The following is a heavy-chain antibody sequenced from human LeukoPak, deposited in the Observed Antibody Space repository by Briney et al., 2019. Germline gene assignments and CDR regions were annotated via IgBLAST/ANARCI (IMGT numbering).Heavy chain of an antibody. Sequence: ASVKVSCKASGYIFSKYAITWVRQAPGQGLEWMGWISVNNGNTKYAQKFQGRVTMTTDTSTSTAHMELRSLRSDDTAVYYCARVYTGTGTDSGAFDIWGQGTMVTVSS. CDR2: ISVNNGNT. J-gene: IGHJ3*02. CDR3: ARVYTGTGTDSGAFDI. V-gene: IGHV1-18*01. D-gene: IGHD6-13*01. CDR1: GYIFSKYA.